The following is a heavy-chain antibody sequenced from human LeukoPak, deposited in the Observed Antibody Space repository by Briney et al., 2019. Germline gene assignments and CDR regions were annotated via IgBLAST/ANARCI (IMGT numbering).Heavy chain of an antibody. CDR3: ARLLRSGYFYFDY. D-gene: IGHD3-22*01. J-gene: IGHJ4*02. Sequence: SETLSLTCTVSGDSIGSYYRSWIRQPPGKGLEWIGYIYYSGSTNYNPSLKSRVTISVDTSKNQFSLRLNSVTAADTAVYYCARLLRSGYFYFDYWGQGTLVTVSS. CDR1: GDSIGSYY. V-gene: IGHV4-59*08. CDR2: IYYSGST.